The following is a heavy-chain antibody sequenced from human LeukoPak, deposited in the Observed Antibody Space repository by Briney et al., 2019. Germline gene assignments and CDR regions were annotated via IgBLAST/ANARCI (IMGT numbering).Heavy chain of an antibody. V-gene: IGHV4-59*08. D-gene: IGHD3-10*01. CDR1: GDSINNNY. Sequence: PSETLSLTCTVSGDSINNNYWNWIRQPPGKGLEWIGYISSAGSNDYNPSLKSRVTISVDTSRNLFSLRLTSVTAADTAVYYCGRHFTGTSGNYYTDSWGQGTLVTVSS. CDR2: ISSAGSN. CDR3: GRHFTGTSGNYYTDS. J-gene: IGHJ5*01.